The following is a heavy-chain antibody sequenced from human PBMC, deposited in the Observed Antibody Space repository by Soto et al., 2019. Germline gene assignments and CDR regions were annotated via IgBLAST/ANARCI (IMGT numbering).Heavy chain of an antibody. V-gene: IGHV4-31*03. Sequence: QVQLQESGPGLVKPSQTLSLTCTVSGGSISTGGYYWSWIRQHPGRGQEWIGYIYHSGMTFSNPSLQSRVAISIDTSKNKFSLKLSSVTAADTAVYYCATVRWELHDAFDIWGQGTMVSVSS. CDR3: ATVRWELHDAFDI. J-gene: IGHJ3*02. CDR1: GGSISTGGYY. CDR2: IYHSGMT. D-gene: IGHD1-26*01.